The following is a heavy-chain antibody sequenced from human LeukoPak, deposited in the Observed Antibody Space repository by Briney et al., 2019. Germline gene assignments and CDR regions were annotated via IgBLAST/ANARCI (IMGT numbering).Heavy chain of an antibody. Sequence: SVKVSCKTSGYSENFYGITWVRQVAGQGLEWMGGIIPIFGTANYAQKFQGRVTITADKSTSTAYMELSSLRSEDTAVYYCARENLGRYASYYFDYWGQGTLVTVSS. CDR3: ARENLGRYASYYFDY. V-gene: IGHV1-69*06. CDR2: IIPIFGTA. CDR1: GYSENFYG. D-gene: IGHD1-1*01. J-gene: IGHJ4*02.